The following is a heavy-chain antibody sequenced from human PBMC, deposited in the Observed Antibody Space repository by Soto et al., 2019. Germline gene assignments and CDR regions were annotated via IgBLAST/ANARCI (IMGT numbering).Heavy chain of an antibody. Sequence: ASVKVSCKVSGYTLTELSMHWVRQAPGKGLEWRGGFDPEDGETIYAQKFQGRVTMTEDTSTDTAYMELSSLRSEDTGVYYCATAQFGYGDYYYSDYWGQANLVPVSS. D-gene: IGHD4-17*01. J-gene: IGHJ4*02. CDR1: GYTLTELS. V-gene: IGHV1-24*01. CDR2: FDPEDGET. CDR3: ATAQFGYGDYYYSDY.